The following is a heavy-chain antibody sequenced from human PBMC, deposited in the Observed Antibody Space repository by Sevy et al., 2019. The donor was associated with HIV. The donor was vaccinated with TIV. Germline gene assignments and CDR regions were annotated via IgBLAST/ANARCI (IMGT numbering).Heavy chain of an antibody. CDR1: GFTFHNAW. CDR3: TSMTTVEGVFDF. V-gene: IGHV3-15*01. D-gene: IGHD4-17*01. J-gene: IGHJ4*02. Sequence: GGSLRLSCAASGFTFHNAWMSWDRQAPGKGLEWIGRIKSKSDGGTTDFAAPVKGRFTISRDDSQNKLFLQMNSLKTEDTAVYYCTSMTTVEGVFDFWGQGTLVTVSS. CDR2: IKSKSDGGTT.